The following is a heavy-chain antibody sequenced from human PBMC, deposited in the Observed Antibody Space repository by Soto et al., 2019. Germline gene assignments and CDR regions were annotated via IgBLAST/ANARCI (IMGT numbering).Heavy chain of an antibody. CDR2: IYHSGVT. CDR1: SGSIRSSNW. J-gene: IGHJ4*02. V-gene: IGHV4-4*02. CDR3: ARLFDY. Sequence: SETLSLTCAFSSGSIRSSNWWSWVRQPPGKGLEWIGEIYHSGVTYYNPSLKSRVTISVDTSRNQFSLKLNSMTAADTAVYYCARLFDYWGQGKLVTVSS.